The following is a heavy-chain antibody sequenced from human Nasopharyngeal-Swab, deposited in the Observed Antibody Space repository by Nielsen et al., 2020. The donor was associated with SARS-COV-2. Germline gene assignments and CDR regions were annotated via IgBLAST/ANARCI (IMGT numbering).Heavy chain of an antibody. CDR1: GFIFSGYG. CDR2: ISYDGSNK. J-gene: IGHJ4*02. V-gene: IGHV3-30*18. CDR3: AKDRYFAHYYFDY. Sequence: GESLKISCAASGFIFSGYGMHLVRQAPGKGLEWVALISYDGSNKFYADSVKGRFTIYRDNSKNTLYLQMNSLRAEDTAVYYCAKDRYFAHYYFDYWGQGTLVTVSP. D-gene: IGHD3-9*01.